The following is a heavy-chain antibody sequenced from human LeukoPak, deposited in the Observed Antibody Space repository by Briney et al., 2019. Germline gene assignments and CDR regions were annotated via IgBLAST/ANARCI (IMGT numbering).Heavy chain of an antibody. CDR3: AKSVVVTAIPGY. J-gene: IGHJ4*02. CDR2: IFSDGSNE. V-gene: IGHV3-30*18. D-gene: IGHD2-21*02. CDR1: GFTFNSYG. Sequence: GRSLRLSCAASGFTFNSYGMHWVRQAPGKGLEWVAVIFSDGSNEYYADSVKDRFTISRDNSKNTLYLQMNSLRTEDTAVYHCAKSVVVTAIPGYWGQGTLVTVSS.